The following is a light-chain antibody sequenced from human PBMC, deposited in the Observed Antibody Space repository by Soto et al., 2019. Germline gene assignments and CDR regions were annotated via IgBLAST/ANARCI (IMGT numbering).Light chain of an antibody. V-gene: IGKV4-1*01. CDR1: QSVLYSSNNKNY. CDR3: HQYYTGRT. Sequence: DIVMTQSPDSLAVSLGERATINCKSGQSVLYSSNNKNYLAWYQQKPGQPPKLLIYWASTRESGVPDRFSGSGSATDFTLTSSSLQAEDVAVYYCHQYYTGRTFGQGTKVESK. J-gene: IGKJ1*01. CDR2: WAS.